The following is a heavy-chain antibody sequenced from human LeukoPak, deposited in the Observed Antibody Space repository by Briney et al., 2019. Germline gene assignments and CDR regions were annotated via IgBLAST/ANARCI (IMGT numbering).Heavy chain of an antibody. V-gene: IGHV4-4*02. D-gene: IGHD6-13*01. CDR3: ARGVPAAGTKWFDP. Sequence: SETLSLTCAVSSGSITLGNWWTWVRQPPGKGLEWIGEIYHSGSTNYNPSLKSRLTISVDKSKNQFSLALSSVTAADTAVYYCARGVPAAGTKWFDPWGPGSLVAVYS. CDR1: SGSITLGNW. CDR2: IYHSGST. J-gene: IGHJ5*02.